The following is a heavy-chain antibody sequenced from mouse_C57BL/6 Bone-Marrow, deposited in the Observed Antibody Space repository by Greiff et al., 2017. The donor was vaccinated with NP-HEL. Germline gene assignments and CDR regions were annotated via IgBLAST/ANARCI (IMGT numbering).Heavy chain of an antibody. CDR2: ISNGGGST. Sequence: EVQLQESGGGLVQPGGSLKLSCAASGFTFSDYYMYWVRQTPEKRLEWVAYISNGGGSTYYPDAVKGRFTISRDNAKNTLYLQMSRLKSEDTAMYYCARVLLRYRYFDVWGTGTTVTVSS. CDR3: ARVLLRYRYFDV. J-gene: IGHJ1*03. CDR1: GFTFSDYY. V-gene: IGHV5-12*01. D-gene: IGHD1-1*01.